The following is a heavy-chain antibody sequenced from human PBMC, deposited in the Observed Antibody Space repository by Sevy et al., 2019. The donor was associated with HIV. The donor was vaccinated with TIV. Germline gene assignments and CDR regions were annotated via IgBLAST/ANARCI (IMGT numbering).Heavy chain of an antibody. V-gene: IGHV3-72*01. J-gene: IGHJ4*02. CDR1: GFTFSDHY. CDR3: ARVQVLGGRYYFDH. Sequence: GGSLRLSCEASGFTFSDHYMDWVRQAPGKGLEWVGRIRKKTNSYSTEYAASVKDRFTVSRDDSKKSLYLQMNSLKSDDTAVYFCARVQVLGGRYYFDHWGQGTQVTVST. CDR2: IRKKTNSYST. D-gene: IGHD3-16*01.